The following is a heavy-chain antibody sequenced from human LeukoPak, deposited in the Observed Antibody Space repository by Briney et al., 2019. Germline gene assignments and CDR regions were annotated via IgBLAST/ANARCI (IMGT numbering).Heavy chain of an antibody. D-gene: IGHD2/OR15-2a*01. CDR2: IYSDGSR. Sequence: GGSLRLSCAASGFTVNNSYMSWVRQAPGKGLEWVSVIYSDGSRHYADSVKGRFTIFRDNSKNTLYLQMNTLRAEDTAVYYCARDLIYSTTPNDCWGQGTLVTVSS. CDR3: ARDLIYSTTPNDC. V-gene: IGHV3-53*01. CDR1: GFTVNNSY. J-gene: IGHJ4*02.